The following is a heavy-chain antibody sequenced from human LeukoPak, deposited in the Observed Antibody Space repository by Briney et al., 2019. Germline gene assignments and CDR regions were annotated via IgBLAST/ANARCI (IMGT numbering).Heavy chain of an antibody. J-gene: IGHJ4*02. Sequence: SGPTLVKPTQTLTLTCTFSGFSLSTSGVGVGWIRQPPGKALEWLALIYWDDDKRYSPSLKSRLTITKDTSKNQVVLTMTNMDPVNTATYYCARRLRKPFFDYWGQGTLVTVSS. CDR1: GFSLSTSGVG. D-gene: IGHD5-12*01. CDR2: IYWDDDK. V-gene: IGHV2-5*02. CDR3: ARRLRKPFFDY.